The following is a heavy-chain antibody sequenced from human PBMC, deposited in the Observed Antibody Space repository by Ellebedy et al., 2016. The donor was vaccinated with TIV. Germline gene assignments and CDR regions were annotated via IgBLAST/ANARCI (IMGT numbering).Heavy chain of an antibody. CDR2: ISSSSSTI. V-gene: IGHV3-48*02. Sequence: GESLKISXAASGFTFSSYSMHWVRQAPGKGLEWVSYISSSSSTIYYANSVKGRFTISRDNAKNSLYLQMNSLRDEDTAVYYCARDRGAAADPFFDYWGQGTLVTVSS. CDR3: ARDRGAAADPFFDY. D-gene: IGHD6-13*01. J-gene: IGHJ4*02. CDR1: GFTFSSYS.